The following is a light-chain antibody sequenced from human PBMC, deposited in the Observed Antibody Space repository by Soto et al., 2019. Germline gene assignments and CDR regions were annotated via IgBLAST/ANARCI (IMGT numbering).Light chain of an antibody. J-gene: IGLJ1*01. CDR3: SSFTGPTTLDV. CDR2: GVS. Sequence: QSVLTQPASVSGSPGQSVTISCTGTSSDVGAYKYVSWYQKHPGKAPKLMIYGVSNRPSGVSNRSSGSKSGNTAFLTISVLQPEDEADYYCSSFTGPTTLDVFGTGTKVTVL. CDR1: SSDVGAYKY. V-gene: IGLV2-14*03.